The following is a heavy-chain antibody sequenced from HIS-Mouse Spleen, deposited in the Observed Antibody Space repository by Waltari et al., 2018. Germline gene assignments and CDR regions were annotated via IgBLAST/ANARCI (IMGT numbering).Heavy chain of an antibody. J-gene: IGHJ4*02. CDR2: TNPNRGGT. Sequence: QVRLVQPGAEGKKPGASVKVPSRALGYTSTASYLHWLRRAPGQGLAGIGRTNPNRGGTNYAQKFQGRVTMTRDTSISTAYMELSRLRSDDTAVYYCARVSKQWRHAFGYWGQGTLVTVSS. CDR3: ARVSKQWRHAFGY. CDR1: GYTSTASY. V-gene: IGHV1-2*06. D-gene: IGHD3-16*01.